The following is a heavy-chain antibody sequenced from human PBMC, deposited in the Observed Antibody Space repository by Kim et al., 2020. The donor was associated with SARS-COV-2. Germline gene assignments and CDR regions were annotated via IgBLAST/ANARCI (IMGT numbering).Heavy chain of an antibody. CDR2: INHSGST. CDR3: ARPAYDILTGYPPEYNWFDP. D-gene: IGHD3-9*01. J-gene: IGHJ5*02. CDR1: GGSFSGYY. V-gene: IGHV4-34*01. Sequence: SETLSLTCAVYGGSFSGYYWSWIRQPPGKGLEWIGEINHSGSTNYNPSLKSRVTISVDTSKNQFSLKLSSVTAADTAVYYCARPAYDILTGYPPEYNWFDPWGQGTLVTVSS.